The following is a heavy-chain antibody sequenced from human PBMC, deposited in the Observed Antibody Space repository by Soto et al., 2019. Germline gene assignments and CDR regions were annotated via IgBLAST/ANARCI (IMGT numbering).Heavy chain of an antibody. D-gene: IGHD6-19*01. CDR1: GFTFDDYA. CDR3: AKERLGYSSGWGNFQH. V-gene: IGHV3-9*01. J-gene: IGHJ1*01. CDR2: ISWNSGSI. Sequence: GGSLRLSCAASGFTFDDYAMHWVRQAPGKGLEWVSGISWNSGSIGYADSVKGRFTISRDNAKNSLYLQMNSLRAEDTALYYCAKERLGYSSGWGNFQHWGQGTLVTVSS.